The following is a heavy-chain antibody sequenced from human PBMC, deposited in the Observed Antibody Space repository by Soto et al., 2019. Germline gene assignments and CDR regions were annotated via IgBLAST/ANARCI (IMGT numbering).Heavy chain of an antibody. J-gene: IGHJ4*02. D-gene: IGHD1-26*01. V-gene: IGHV1-18*01. CDR2: INPNNGNT. Sequence: QVQLVQSGAEVKKPGASVKVSCKASGYTFSSYGISWVRQAPGQGLEWMGWINPNNGNTNYAQKVQGRVTMTTDTSTSTAYMELRSLRSDDTAMHYCARGGPGAPFDYWGQGIPVTVSS. CDR3: ARGGPGAPFDY. CDR1: GYTFSSYG.